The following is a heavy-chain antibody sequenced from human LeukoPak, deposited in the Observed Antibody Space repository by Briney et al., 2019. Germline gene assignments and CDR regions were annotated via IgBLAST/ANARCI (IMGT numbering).Heavy chain of an antibody. CDR1: GFTVSNSY. CDR3: TRAALNDYAAN. CDR2: IYVGGST. J-gene: IGHJ4*02. V-gene: IGHV3-53*01. D-gene: IGHD4-17*01. Sequence: EGSLRLSCAASGFTVSNSYMSWVRQAPGKGLEWVSMIYVGGSTFYAGSVKGRFTISRDNSKNTLYLQMDSLRAEDTAIYYCTRAALNDYAANWGQGSLVTVSS.